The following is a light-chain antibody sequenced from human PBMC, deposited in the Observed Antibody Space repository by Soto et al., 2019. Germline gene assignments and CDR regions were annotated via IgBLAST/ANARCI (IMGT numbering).Light chain of an antibody. Sequence: QSALTQPASVSGSPGQSITISCTGTSSDVGGYNYVSWYQQHPGKAPKLMIYDVSNRPSGVSNRFSGSKSGNTASLTISGLQAEDEADYYCSSYTGSSTYVVFVGGTKLTVL. CDR3: SSYTGSSTYVV. CDR2: DVS. CDR1: SSDVGGYNY. J-gene: IGLJ2*01. V-gene: IGLV2-14*01.